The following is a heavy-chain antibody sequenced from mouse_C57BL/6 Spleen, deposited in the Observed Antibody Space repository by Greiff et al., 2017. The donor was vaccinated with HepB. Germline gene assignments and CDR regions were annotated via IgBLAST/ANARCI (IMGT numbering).Heavy chain of an antibody. CDR3: TNRDRAWFAY. CDR2: IDPETGGT. CDR1: GYTFTDYE. V-gene: IGHV1-15*01. D-gene: IGHD3-3*01. J-gene: IGHJ3*01. Sequence: VQLQQSGAELVRPGASVTLSCKASGYTFTDYEMHWVKQTPVHGLEWIGAIDPETGGTAYNQKFKGKAILTADKSSSTAYMELRSLTSEDSAVYYCTNRDRAWFAYWGQGTLVTVSA.